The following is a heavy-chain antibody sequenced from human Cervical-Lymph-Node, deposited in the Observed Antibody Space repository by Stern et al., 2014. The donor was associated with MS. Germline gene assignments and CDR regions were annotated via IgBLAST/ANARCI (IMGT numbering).Heavy chain of an antibody. Sequence: VQLQESGPGLVKPSQTLSLTCTVSGASIISTNYYWSWIRQHPTKGLEWIGYIYYSGTTYYNPSLQSRLSMSVDTSKNQFSLKLNSVTAADTAIYYCARFRTIYDWFDPWGQGTLVTVSS. V-gene: IGHV4-31*03. CDR2: IYYSGTT. J-gene: IGHJ5*02. CDR1: GASIISTNYY. D-gene: IGHD3-3*01. CDR3: ARFRTIYDWFDP.